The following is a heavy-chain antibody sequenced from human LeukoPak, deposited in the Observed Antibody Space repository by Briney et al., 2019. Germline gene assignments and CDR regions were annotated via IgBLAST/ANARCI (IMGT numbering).Heavy chain of an antibody. Sequence: GGSLRLSCAASEFTFSSYGMHWVRQAPGKGLEWVAVIWYDGSNKYYADSVKGRFTISRDNSKNTLYLQMNSLRAEDTAVYYCARDKHYYGSGSYGYYYYGMDVWGQGTTVTVSS. D-gene: IGHD3-10*01. CDR2: IWYDGSNK. CDR1: EFTFSSYG. J-gene: IGHJ6*02. CDR3: ARDKHYYGSGSYGYYYYGMDV. V-gene: IGHV3-33*01.